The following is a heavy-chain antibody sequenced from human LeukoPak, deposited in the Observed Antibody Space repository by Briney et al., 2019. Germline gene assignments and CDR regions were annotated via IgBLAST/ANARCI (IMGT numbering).Heavy chain of an antibody. J-gene: IGHJ3*02. Sequence: SETLSLTCTVSGGSISSYYWSWIRQPPGKGLEWIGYIYYSGSTNYNPSLKSRVTISVDTSKNQFSLKLSSVTAADTAVYYCARQLYSSGWFAFDIWGQGTMVTVSS. CDR3: ARQLYSSGWFAFDI. CDR1: GGSISSYY. D-gene: IGHD6-19*01. V-gene: IGHV4-59*01. CDR2: IYYSGST.